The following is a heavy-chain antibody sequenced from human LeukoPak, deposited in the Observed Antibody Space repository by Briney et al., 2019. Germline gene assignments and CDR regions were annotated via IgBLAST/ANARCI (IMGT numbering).Heavy chain of an antibody. J-gene: IGHJ6*02. V-gene: IGHV1-8*01. D-gene: IGHD2-15*01. Sequence: ASVKVSCKASGYTFTSYDINWVRQATGQGVEWMGWMNPNSGNTGYAQKFQGRVTMTRNTSISTAYMELSSLRSEDTAVYYCARGKVAATWAYYYYGMDVWGQGTTVTVSS. CDR1: GYTFTSYD. CDR3: ARGKVAATWAYYYYGMDV. CDR2: MNPNSGNT.